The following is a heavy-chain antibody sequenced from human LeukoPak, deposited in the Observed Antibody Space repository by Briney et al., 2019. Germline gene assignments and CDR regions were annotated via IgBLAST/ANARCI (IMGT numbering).Heavy chain of an antibody. D-gene: IGHD3-10*01. CDR1: GFTFSSYG. V-gene: IGHV3-33*01. CDR2: IWYDGSNK. Sequence: GGSLRLSCAASGFTFSSYGMHWVRQAPGKGLEWVAVIWYDGSNKYYADSVKGRFTISRDNSKNTLYLQMNSLRAEDTAVYYCAREPGAFYYGSGSYPYYYYGMDVWGQGTTVTVFS. J-gene: IGHJ6*02. CDR3: AREPGAFYYGSGSYPYYYYGMDV.